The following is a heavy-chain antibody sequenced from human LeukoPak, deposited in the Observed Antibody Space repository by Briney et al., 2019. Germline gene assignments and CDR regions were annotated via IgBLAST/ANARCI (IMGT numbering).Heavy chain of an antibody. CDR2: IYPDDSDT. V-gene: IGHV5-51*01. Sequence: ESLKISCKGSGYNFSRFWINWVRQMPGKGLEWMGIIYPDDSDTRSSPSFQGQVTISADKSFSTACLHWSSPKASDTAMYFCARMGVAAANTLHAFDFRGQGTKVTASS. CDR1: GYNFSRFW. D-gene: IGHD6-13*01. CDR3: ARMGVAAANTLHAFDF. J-gene: IGHJ3*01.